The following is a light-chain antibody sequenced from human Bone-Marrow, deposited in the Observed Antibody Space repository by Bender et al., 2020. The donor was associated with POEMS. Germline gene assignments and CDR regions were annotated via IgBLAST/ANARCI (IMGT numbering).Light chain of an antibody. CDR2: QDN. Sequence: SYELTQPPSVSVSPGQTATITCSGEKLGEEYACWYQQKPGQYPVVVIYQDNKRPSGIPERFSGSTSGNTASLTISGTQTMDEADYYCQSWGSNTAVFGGGTKLTVL. J-gene: IGLJ2*01. CDR1: KLGEEY. V-gene: IGLV3-1*01. CDR3: QSWGSNTAV.